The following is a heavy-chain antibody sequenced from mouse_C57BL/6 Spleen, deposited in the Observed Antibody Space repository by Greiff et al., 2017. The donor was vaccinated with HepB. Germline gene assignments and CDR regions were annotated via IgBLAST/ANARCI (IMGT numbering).Heavy chain of an antibody. J-gene: IGHJ4*01. CDR3: ASPITTVVANYAMDY. V-gene: IGHV5-9*01. D-gene: IGHD1-1*01. Sequence: EVKVVESGGGLVKPGGSLKLSCAASGFTFSSYTMSWVRQTPEKRLEWVATISGGGGNTYYPDSVKGRFTISRDNAKNTRYLQMSSLRSEDTALYYCASPITTVVANYAMDYWGQGTSVTVSS. CDR2: ISGGGGNT. CDR1: GFTFSSYT.